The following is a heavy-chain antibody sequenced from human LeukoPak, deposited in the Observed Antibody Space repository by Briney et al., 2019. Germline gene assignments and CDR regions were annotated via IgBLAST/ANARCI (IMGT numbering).Heavy chain of an antibody. CDR2: IYYSGGT. CDR1: GGSINYYY. D-gene: IGHD2-2*01. CDR3: ARVPAAPRLYMDV. Sequence: SETLSLTCTVSGGSINYYYWMWIRQPPGKGLEWIGYIYYSGGTHYNPSLKSRVTMLVDTSKNQFSLKLTAVTAADTAVYYCARVPAAPRLYMDVWGQGTTVIVSS. J-gene: IGHJ6*02. V-gene: IGHV4-59*01.